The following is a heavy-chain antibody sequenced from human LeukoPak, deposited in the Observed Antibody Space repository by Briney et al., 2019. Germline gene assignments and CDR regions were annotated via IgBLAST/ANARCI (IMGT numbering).Heavy chain of an antibody. J-gene: IGHJ5*02. V-gene: IGHV1-69*06. CDR1: GGTFSSYA. CDR2: IIPIFGTA. Sequence: ASVKASCKASGGTFSSYAISWVRQAPGQGLEWMGGIIPIFGTANYAQKFQGRVTITADKSTSTAYMELSSLRSEDTAVYYCARGDTAMGNWYDPWGQGTLVTVSS. D-gene: IGHD5-18*01. CDR3: ARGDTAMGNWYDP.